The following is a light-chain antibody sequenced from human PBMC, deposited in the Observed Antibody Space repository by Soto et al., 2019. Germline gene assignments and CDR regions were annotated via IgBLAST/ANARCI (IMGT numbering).Light chain of an antibody. Sequence: SYELTQPPSVSVAPGQTARITCGGNSIGRKSVHWYQQKPGQAPVLVVYDDSDRRSGVPERFSGSNSGNTATLTISRVEAGDEADYYCQVWDTNNNSWVFGGGTKLTVL. V-gene: IGLV3-21*02. CDR3: QVWDTNNNSWV. CDR2: DDS. J-gene: IGLJ3*02. CDR1: SIGRKS.